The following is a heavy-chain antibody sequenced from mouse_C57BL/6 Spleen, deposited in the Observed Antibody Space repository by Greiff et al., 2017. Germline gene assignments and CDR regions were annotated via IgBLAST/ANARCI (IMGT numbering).Heavy chain of an antibody. CDR1: GYAFSSSW. D-gene: IGHD2-2*01. CDR2: IYPGDGDT. CDR3: AGYDAVDN. Sequence: VQLVESGPELVQPGASVKISCKASGYAFSSSWMTWVKQRPGKGLEWIGRIYPGDGDTNYNGTFKGKATLTADKSSSTAYKQLSSLTSEDSAVYYCAGYDAVDNGGKGTTLTVSS. V-gene: IGHV1-82*01. J-gene: IGHJ2*01.